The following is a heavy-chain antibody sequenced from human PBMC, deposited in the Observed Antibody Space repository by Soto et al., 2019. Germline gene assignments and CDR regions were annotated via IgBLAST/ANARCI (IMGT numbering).Heavy chain of an antibody. CDR1: GFTFSNYS. CDR2: ISSSTI. D-gene: IGHD6-19*01. V-gene: IGHV3-48*01. J-gene: IGHJ5*02. Sequence: EVQLVESGGGLVQPGGSLRLSCAASGFTFSNYSMNWVRQAPGKGLEWVSYISSSTIYYADSVKGRFTISRDNAKNSLYLQMNRLRAEDTAVYYCARETQWLNWFDPWGQGTLVTVSS. CDR3: ARETQWLNWFDP.